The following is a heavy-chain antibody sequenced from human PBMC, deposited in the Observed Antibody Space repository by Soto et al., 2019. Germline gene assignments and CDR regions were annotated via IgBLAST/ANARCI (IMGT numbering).Heavy chain of an antibody. CDR1: GGSISSHY. CDR2: IYHSGTT. V-gene: IGHV4-59*11. J-gene: IGHJ6*02. CDR3: TVMSATDYGMDV. Sequence: QVQLQESGPGLVKPSETLSLTCTVSGGSISSHYWTWIRQSPEKGLEWIGYIYHSGTTSYNPSLKSRVTISLDTAKKQFSLNLSSVTAADTAVYYCTVMSATDYGMDVWGRGTTVTVSS. D-gene: IGHD1-26*01.